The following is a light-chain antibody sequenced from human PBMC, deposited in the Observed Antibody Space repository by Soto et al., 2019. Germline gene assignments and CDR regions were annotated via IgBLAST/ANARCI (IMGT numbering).Light chain of an antibody. Sequence: EIVMTQSPATLSVSPGERATLSCRASQSVSSNLAWYQQKPGQAPKLLIYNPSTRATGIPARFSGSGSGTEFTLTISSLQSEDFAIYYCQQYDNWHLTFGGGTKVDI. CDR2: NPS. V-gene: IGKV3-15*01. J-gene: IGKJ4*01. CDR3: QQYDNWHLT. CDR1: QSVSSN.